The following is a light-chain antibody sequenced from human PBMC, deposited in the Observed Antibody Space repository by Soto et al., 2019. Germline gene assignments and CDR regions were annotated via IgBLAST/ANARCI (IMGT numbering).Light chain of an antibody. J-gene: IGKJ5*01. CDR3: QQYNNWPPIT. CDR1: QSVSSN. Sequence: DIAMTQSPATLSASPGERATLSCRASQSVSSNLAWYQQKPGQAPRLLIYGASTRATGIPARFSGSGSGTEYTLTISSLQSEDFAVYYYQQYNNWPPITFGQVTRLEIK. V-gene: IGKV3-15*01. CDR2: GAS.